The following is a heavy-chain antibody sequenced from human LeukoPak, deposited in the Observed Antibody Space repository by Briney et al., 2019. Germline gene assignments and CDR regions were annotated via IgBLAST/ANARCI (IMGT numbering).Heavy chain of an antibody. CDR1: GFTFSSYD. D-gene: IGHD5-12*01. CDR2: ISSSGSTI. J-gene: IGHJ5*02. Sequence: GGSLRLSCAASGFTFSSYDINWVRQAPGKGLEWVSYISSSGSTIYYADSVKGRFTVSRDNAKNSLFLQMNGLRAEDTAVYYCAKSLTASVDCFDPWGQGTLVTVSS. CDR3: AKSLTASVDCFDP. V-gene: IGHV3-48*03.